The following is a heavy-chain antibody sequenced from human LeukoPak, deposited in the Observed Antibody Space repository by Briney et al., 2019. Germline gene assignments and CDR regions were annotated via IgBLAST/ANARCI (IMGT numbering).Heavy chain of an antibody. Sequence: SETLSLTCTVSGGSLSTYYWSWIRQPPGKGLEWIGYIYYSGSTNYNPCLKSRVTISVDTSKNQFSLKLGSVTAADTAVYYCAREEALGSGSFDYWGQGTLVTVSS. J-gene: IGHJ4*02. CDR1: GGSLSTYY. CDR3: AREEALGSGSFDY. D-gene: IGHD1-26*01. V-gene: IGHV4-59*01. CDR2: IYYSGST.